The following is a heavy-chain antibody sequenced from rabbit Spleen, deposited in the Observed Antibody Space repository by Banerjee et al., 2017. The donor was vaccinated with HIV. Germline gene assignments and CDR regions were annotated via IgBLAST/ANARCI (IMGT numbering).Heavy chain of an antibody. CDR2: ISAGSSDNT. CDR3: ARDCYSRGWGIILYYFNL. CDR1: GFSFSNNYV. V-gene: IGHV1S45*01. J-gene: IGHJ4*01. D-gene: IGHD4-1*01. Sequence: QQHLEESGGGLVKPGGTLTLTCTASGFSFSNNYVMCWVRQAPGKGLEWIACISAGSSDNTYYASWAKGRFTISKTSSTTVTLQMTSLTAADTAAYFCARDCYSRGWGIILYYFNLWGQGTLVTVS.